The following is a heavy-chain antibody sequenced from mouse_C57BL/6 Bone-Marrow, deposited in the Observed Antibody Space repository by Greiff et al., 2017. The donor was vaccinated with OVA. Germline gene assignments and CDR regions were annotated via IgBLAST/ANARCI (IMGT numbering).Heavy chain of an antibody. Sequence: VKLMESGAELARPGASVKLSCKASGYTFTSYGISWVKQRTGQGLEWIGEIYPRSGNTYYNEKFKGKATLTADKSSSTAYMELRSLTSEDSAVYFCARRGRARDYWGQGTTLTVSS. CDR3: ARRGRARDY. D-gene: IGHD3-1*01. CDR2: IYPRSGNT. V-gene: IGHV1-81*01. J-gene: IGHJ2*01. CDR1: GYTFTSYG.